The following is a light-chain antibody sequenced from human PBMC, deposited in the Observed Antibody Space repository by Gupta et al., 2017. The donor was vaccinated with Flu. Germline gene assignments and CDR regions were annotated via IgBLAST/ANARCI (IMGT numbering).Light chain of an antibody. CDR2: GAS. CDR3: QQYGNSPLT. CDR1: QTISTNY. J-gene: IGKJ2*01. Sequence: ERATLSCRASQTISTNYLAWYQQKPGQAPRLLIYGASSRATGIPDRFSGSGSGTDFTLTISRLEPEDFAVYYCQQYGNSPLTFGQGAKLEIK. V-gene: IGKV3-20*01.